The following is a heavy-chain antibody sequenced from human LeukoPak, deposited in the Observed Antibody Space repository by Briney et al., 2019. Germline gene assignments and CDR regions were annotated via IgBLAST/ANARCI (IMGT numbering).Heavy chain of an antibody. D-gene: IGHD3-10*01. CDR2: INRTSSYI. V-gene: IGHV3-21*01. CDR1: GFTFSNYN. Sequence: PAVYLRLSCAASGFTFSNYNMNWVRQAPGKGLEWVSSINRTSSYIYYADSVKGRFTISRDNAKNSLNLQMNSLRAEDTAVYYCARDYGSGSSYYYYGMDVWGQGTTVTVSS. J-gene: IGHJ6*02. CDR3: ARDYGSGSSYYYYGMDV.